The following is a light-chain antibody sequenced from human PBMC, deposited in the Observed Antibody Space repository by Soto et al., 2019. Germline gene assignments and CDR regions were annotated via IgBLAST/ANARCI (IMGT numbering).Light chain of an antibody. CDR3: ASWDDSLDGYV. Sequence: SVLTQPSSASGTPGQRVTISCSGSNSNIGGNPVNWFQQLPGTAPKLLIYSKNQRPSGVPDRFSASKSGTSASLAISGLQSDDEADYYCASWDDSLDGYVFGTGTKVTVL. J-gene: IGLJ1*01. CDR2: SKN. V-gene: IGLV1-44*01. CDR1: NSNIGGNP.